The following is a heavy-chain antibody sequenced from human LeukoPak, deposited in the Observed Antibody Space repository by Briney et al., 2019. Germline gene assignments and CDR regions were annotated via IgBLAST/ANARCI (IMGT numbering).Heavy chain of an antibody. CDR2: IIPIFGTA. V-gene: IGHV1-69*01. D-gene: IGHD3-9*01. CDR1: GGTFSSYA. CDR3: ARAAKKVDDILTGYPFDY. Sequence: ASVKASCKASGGTFSSYAISWVRQAPGQGLEWMGGIIPIFGTANYAQKFQGRVTITADESTSTAYMELSSLRSEDTAVYYCARAAKKVDDILTGYPFDYWGQGTLVTVSS. J-gene: IGHJ4*02.